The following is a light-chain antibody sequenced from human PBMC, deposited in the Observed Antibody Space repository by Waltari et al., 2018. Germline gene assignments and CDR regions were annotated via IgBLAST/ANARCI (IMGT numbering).Light chain of an antibody. CDR1: SVGDYNF. CDR3: CSYAGSHTNLI. V-gene: IGLV2-11*01. Sequence: QSALTQPRSVSGSPGQSVTISCTGTSVGDYNFVSWYQHLPGKVPKLLIYDISKWPSGVPNRFSGSKSGNTASLTISGLQADDEADYYCCSYAGSHTNLIFGGGTRLTVL. CDR2: DIS. J-gene: IGLJ2*01.